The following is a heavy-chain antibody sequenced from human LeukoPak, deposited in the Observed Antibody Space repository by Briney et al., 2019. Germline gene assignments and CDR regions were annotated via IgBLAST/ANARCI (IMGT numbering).Heavy chain of an antibody. CDR2: IYTSGST. D-gene: IGHD6-13*01. J-gene: IGHJ4*02. CDR3: ARHSTAAAGNDY. CDR1: GGSISSYY. Sequence: SETLSLTCTVSGGSISSYYWSWIRQPPGKGLEWIGYIYTSGSTNYNPSLKSRVTISVDTSKNQFSLKLSSVTAADTAVYYCARHSTAAAGNDYWGQGTLVTVSS. V-gene: IGHV4-4*09.